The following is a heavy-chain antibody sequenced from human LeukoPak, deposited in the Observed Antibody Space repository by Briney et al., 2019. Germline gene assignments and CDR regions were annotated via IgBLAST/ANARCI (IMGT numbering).Heavy chain of an antibody. V-gene: IGHV5-51*01. CDR3: ARPTGSWYNRNYYYFDY. J-gene: IGHJ4*02. CDR1: GYSFTSYW. D-gene: IGHD6-13*01. Sequence: GESLKISCKGSGYSFTSYWIGWVRQMPGKGLEWMGIIYPGDSDTRYSPSFQGQVTISADKSISTAYLQWSSLKASDTAMYYRARPTGSWYNRNYYYFDYWGQGTLVTVSS. CDR2: IYPGDSDT.